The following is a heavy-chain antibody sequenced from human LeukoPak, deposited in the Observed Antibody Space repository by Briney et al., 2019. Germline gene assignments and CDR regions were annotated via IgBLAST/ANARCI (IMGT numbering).Heavy chain of an antibody. CDR2: ISYDGSNK. D-gene: IGHD2-2*01. V-gene: IGHV3-30-3*01. CDR1: GFTFSSYA. CDR3: ARDLAGDRPAAMKHYYYYAMDV. Sequence: GGSLRLSCAASGFTFSSYAMHGVRQAPGKGLEWVAVISYDGSNKYYADSVKGRFTISRDNSKNTLYLQMNSLRAEDTAVYYCARDLAGDRPAAMKHYYYYAMDVRGQGTTVTVSS. J-gene: IGHJ6*02.